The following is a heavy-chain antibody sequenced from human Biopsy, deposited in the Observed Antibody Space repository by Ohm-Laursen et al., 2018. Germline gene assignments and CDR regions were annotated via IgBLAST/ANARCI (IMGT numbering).Heavy chain of an antibody. CDR3: ASRPNCGGDCSSGFDY. Sequence: GASVKVSCKASGDTFNRSAMQWVRQARGQRLGWIGWIVVGGGKTNYAQKFQERVTITRDMSTSTAYMELSSLRSEDTAVYYCASRPNCGGDCSSGFDYWGQGTLVTVSS. V-gene: IGHV1-58*02. D-gene: IGHD2-21*02. CDR2: IVVGGGKT. CDR1: GDTFNRSA. J-gene: IGHJ4*02.